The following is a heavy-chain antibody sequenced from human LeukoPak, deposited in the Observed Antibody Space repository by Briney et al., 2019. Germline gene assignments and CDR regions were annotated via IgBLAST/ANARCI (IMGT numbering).Heavy chain of an antibody. J-gene: IGHJ6*02. CDR2: IIPIFGTA. Sequence: SVKVSCKASGGTFSSYAISWVRQAPGQGLEWMGGIIPIFGTANYAQKFQGRVTITTDESTSTAYMELSSLRSEDTAVYYCARFKMDPGLFYGMDVWGQGTTVTVSS. CDR1: GGTFSSYA. CDR3: ARFKMDPGLFYGMDV. D-gene: IGHD2-8*01. V-gene: IGHV1-69*05.